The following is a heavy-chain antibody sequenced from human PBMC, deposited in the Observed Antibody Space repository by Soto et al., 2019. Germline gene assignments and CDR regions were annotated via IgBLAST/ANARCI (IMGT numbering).Heavy chain of an antibody. V-gene: IGHV3-74*01. D-gene: IGHD5-18*01. CDR2: LNGDGTTT. Sequence: EVQLVESGGGLVQPGGSLRLSCAASGFTFNSYWMHWVRQAPGKGLVWVSRLNGDGTTTNYADSVKGRFAIYRDNAKNTLYLQMNSLRNDDTAVYFCERGIPCHYAVEVWGQGTTVTVYS. CDR1: GFTFNSYW. CDR3: ERGIPCHYAVEV. J-gene: IGHJ6*02.